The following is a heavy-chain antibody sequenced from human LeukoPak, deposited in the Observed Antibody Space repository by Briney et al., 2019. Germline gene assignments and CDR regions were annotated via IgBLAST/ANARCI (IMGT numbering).Heavy chain of an antibody. CDR1: GFTFSSYG. Sequence: PGGSLRLSCAASGFTFSSYGMHWVRQAPGKGLEWVALIRYDGSNKYYADSVKGRFTISRDNSKNTLYLQMNSLRAEDTAVYYCELLWFGELSRDNWFDPWGQGTLVTVSS. V-gene: IGHV3-30*02. CDR2: IRYDGSNK. CDR3: ELLWFGELSRDNWFDP. D-gene: IGHD3-10*01. J-gene: IGHJ5*02.